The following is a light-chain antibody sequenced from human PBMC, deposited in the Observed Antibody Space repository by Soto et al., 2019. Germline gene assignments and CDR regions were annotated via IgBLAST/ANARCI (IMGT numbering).Light chain of an antibody. CDR2: DEV. V-gene: IGLV1-40*01. CDR3: QSYYNSLLDYVV. CDR1: SSNIGAGYA. Sequence: QPPSVSGAPGQRVTISCTGSSSNIGAGYAVHWYQQLPGTAPKLLIYDEVNRPSGVPDRFSGSKSGTSASLAITGLQADDEAYYYCQSYYNSLLDYVVFGGGTKLTVL. J-gene: IGLJ2*01.